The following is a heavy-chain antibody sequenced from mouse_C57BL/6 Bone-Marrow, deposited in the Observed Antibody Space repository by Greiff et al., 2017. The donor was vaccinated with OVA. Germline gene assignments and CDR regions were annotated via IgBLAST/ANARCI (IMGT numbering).Heavy chain of an antibody. D-gene: IGHD2-2*01. CDR1: GYTFTDYY. Sequence: VQLQQSGPELVKPGASVKISCKASGYTFTDYYMNWVKQSHGKSLEWIGDINPNNGGTSYNQKFKAKATLTVDKSSSTAYMQLKSLTSEDSAVYYCARRGVVTTYYAMDYWGQGTSVTVSS. CDR2: INPNNGGT. CDR3: ARRGVVTTYYAMDY. J-gene: IGHJ4*01. V-gene: IGHV1-26*01.